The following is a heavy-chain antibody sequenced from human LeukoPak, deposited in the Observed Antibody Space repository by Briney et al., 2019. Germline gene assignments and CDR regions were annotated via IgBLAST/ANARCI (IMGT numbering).Heavy chain of an antibody. J-gene: IGHJ3*02. CDR3: ARDFGRPGATNAFDI. Sequence: PGGSLILSCAASGSIFSNNWMHWVRQAPGQGLVWVSLIFGDGSMTKYSDSVKGRFTISRDNAKNTLYLQMNSLRAEDTAVYYCARDFGRPGATNAFDIWGQGAVVTVSS. CDR1: GSIFSNNW. D-gene: IGHD1-26*01. CDR2: IFGDGSMT. V-gene: IGHV3-74*03.